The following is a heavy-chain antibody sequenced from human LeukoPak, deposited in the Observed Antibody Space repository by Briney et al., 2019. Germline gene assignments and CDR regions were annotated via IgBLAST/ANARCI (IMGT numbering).Heavy chain of an antibody. D-gene: IGHD3-10*01. CDR3: ARDQGTWWFDP. V-gene: IGHV4-39*07. CDR1: GGSITTSSYY. J-gene: IGHJ5*02. Sequence: PSETLSLTCTVSGGSITTSSYYWGWIRQPPGKGLEWIGIIYYSGSTYYNPSLKGRVTISVDMSKNQFSLKLSSVTAADTAVYYCARDQGTWWFDPWGQGTLVTVSS. CDR2: IYYSGST.